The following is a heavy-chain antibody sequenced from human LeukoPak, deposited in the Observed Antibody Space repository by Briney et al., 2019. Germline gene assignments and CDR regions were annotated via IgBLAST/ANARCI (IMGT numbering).Heavy chain of an antibody. Sequence: SETLSLTCTVSGVSISGTSHAWGWSRQPPGKGLEWLGNNYNSGSSNYSPSLRSRVSISVDTSKNQFSLRLRSVTAADTAVYYCGRDTHLESWGQGILVTVFS. CDR2: NYNSGSS. CDR3: GRDTHLES. V-gene: IGHV4-39*01. CDR1: GVSISGTSHA. J-gene: IGHJ4*02.